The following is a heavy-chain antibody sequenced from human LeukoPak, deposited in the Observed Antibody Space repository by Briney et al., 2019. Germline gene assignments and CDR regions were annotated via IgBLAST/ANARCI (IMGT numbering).Heavy chain of an antibody. CDR2: IYYNGST. Sequence: PSETLSLTCTVSGDSISSYYWTWIRQPPGKGLEWIGYIYYNGSTNYNPSLKSRVTISVDTSKNQFSLKLSSVTAADTAVYYCARRSRDGYNYGLGFDYWGQGTLVTVSS. CDR3: ARRSRDGYNYGLGFDY. V-gene: IGHV4-59*08. D-gene: IGHD5-24*01. J-gene: IGHJ4*02. CDR1: GDSISSYY.